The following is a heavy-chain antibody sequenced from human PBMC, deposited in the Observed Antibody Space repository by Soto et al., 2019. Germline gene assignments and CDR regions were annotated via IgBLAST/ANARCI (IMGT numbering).Heavy chain of an antibody. D-gene: IGHD2-2*01. CDR1: GFTFSTYA. J-gene: IGHJ4*02. CDR2: ISDSGST. CDR3: AKDKGGRYCSRTSCLYSFDY. V-gene: IGHV3-23*01. Sequence: EVQLLESGGGLVQPGGSLRLSCTASGFTFSTYAMSWVRQAPGKGLEWVSTISDSGSTYYADYVKGRFTISRDNSKNTLSLEMNSRRAEDTAVYYCAKDKGGRYCSRTSCLYSFDYWGQGTLVTVSS.